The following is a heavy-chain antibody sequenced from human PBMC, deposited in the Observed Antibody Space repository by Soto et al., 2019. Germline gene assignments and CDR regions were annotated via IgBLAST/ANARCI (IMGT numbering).Heavy chain of an antibody. J-gene: IGHJ5*02. V-gene: IGHV1-8*01. Sequence: ASVKVSCKASGYSFTNNDVSWVRQTTGQGLEWMGWMNPGSGDTGYAQKFQGRVTMTRDISIATAYMELSSLRSDDTAIYYCARMETFGSLNWFDPWGQGTLVTVSS. CDR2: MNPGSGDT. CDR3: ARMETFGSLNWFDP. CDR1: GYSFTNND. D-gene: IGHD3-16*01.